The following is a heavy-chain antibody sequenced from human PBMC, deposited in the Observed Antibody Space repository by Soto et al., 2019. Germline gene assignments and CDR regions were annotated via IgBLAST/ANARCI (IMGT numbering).Heavy chain of an antibody. CDR2: IVVGSGST. V-gene: IGHV1-58*01. CDR1: GFTFTSSA. D-gene: IGHD3-3*01. CDR3: AAETLTIFGVVSYYGMDV. Sequence: EASVKVSCKASGFTFTSSAVQWVRQARGQRLEWIGWIVVGSGSTNYAQKFQERVTITRDMSTSTAYMELSSLRSEDTAVYYCAAETLTIFGVVSYYGMDVWGQGTTVTVSS. J-gene: IGHJ6*02.